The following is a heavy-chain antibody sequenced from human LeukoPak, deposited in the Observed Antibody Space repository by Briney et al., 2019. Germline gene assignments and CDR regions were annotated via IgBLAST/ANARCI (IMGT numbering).Heavy chain of an antibody. V-gene: IGHV3-30*18. D-gene: IGHD3-10*01. CDR2: ISYDGSNK. Sequence: GWSLRLSCAASGFTFSSYGMHWVREAAGKGMERVAVISYDGSNKYYADSVKGRFTISRDNTKDTLYLQMNSLRAEDTAVYSCAKNYPPDYDGSGSYYNAAMDVWGQGATVTVSS. J-gene: IGHJ6*02. CDR3: AKNYPPDYDGSGSYYNAAMDV. CDR1: GFTFSSYG.